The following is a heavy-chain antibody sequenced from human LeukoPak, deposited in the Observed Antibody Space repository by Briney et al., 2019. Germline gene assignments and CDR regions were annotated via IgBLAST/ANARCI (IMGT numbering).Heavy chain of an antibody. D-gene: IGHD2-8*01. Sequence: GASVKVSCKASGYTFTGYYMHWVRQAPGQGLEWMGWINSNSGGTNYAQKFQGRVTMTRDTSISTAYMELSRLRSDDTAVYYCARVGLRNCTNGVCYDYYFDYWGQGTLVTVSS. J-gene: IGHJ4*02. CDR1: GYTFTGYY. CDR3: ARVGLRNCTNGVCYDYYFDY. V-gene: IGHV1-2*02. CDR2: INSNSGGT.